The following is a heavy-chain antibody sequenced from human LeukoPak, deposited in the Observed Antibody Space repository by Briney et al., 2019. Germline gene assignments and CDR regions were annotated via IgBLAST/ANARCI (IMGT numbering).Heavy chain of an antibody. CDR3: ARYWSYDSSGYYYSVLDI. V-gene: IGHV4-31*03. CDR2: IYYSGST. CDR1: GGSISSGGYY. J-gene: IGHJ3*02. D-gene: IGHD3-22*01. Sequence: PSQTLSLTCTVSGGSISSGGYYWSWIRQHPGKGLEWIGYIYYSGSTNYNPSLESRVTISVDTSKNQFSLKLSSVTAADTAVYYCARYWSYDSSGYYYSVLDIWGQGTMVTVS.